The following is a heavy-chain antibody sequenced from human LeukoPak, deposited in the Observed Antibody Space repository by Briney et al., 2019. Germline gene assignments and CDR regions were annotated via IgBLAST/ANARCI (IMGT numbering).Heavy chain of an antibody. CDR2: IYENGGTT. V-gene: IGHV3-23*01. CDR3: AKDFRIGYSAHFDY. CDR1: GFTFRSHA. D-gene: IGHD2-21*01. Sequence: GGSLRLSCVGSGFTFRSHAMSWARQAPEKGLEFVSGIYENGGTTYYADSVKGRFSISRDNSKNTLYLQMDSLRGEDTAVYYCAKDFRIGYSAHFDYWGQGALVTVSS. J-gene: IGHJ4*02.